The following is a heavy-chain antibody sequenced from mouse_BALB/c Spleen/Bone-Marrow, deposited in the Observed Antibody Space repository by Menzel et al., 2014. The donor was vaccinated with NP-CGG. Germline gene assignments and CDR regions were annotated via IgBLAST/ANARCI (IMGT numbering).Heavy chain of an antibody. CDR2: IDPANGNT. V-gene: IGHV14-3*02. CDR1: GFNIXDTY. D-gene: IGHD1-1*01. J-gene: IGHJ3*01. CDR3: ASYYYGSSLFAY. Sequence: EVQLQQSGAELVEPGASVKLSCTASGFNIXDTYMHWVKQRPEQGLEWIGRIDPANGNTKYDPKFQGKATITADTSSNTAYLQLSSLTSEDTAVYYCASYYYGSSLFAYWGQGTLVTVSA.